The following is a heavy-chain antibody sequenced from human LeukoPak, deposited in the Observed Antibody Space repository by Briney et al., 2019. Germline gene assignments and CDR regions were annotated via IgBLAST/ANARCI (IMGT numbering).Heavy chain of an antibody. CDR3: ARGPGYRSSWYSDYYYYGMDV. D-gene: IGHD6-13*01. Sequence: SETLSLTCAVYGGSFSGYYWSWIRQPPGKGLEWIGEINHSGSTNYNPSLKSRVTISVDTSKNQFSLKLSSVTAADTAVYSCARGPGYRSSWYSDYYYYGMDVWGQGTTVTVSS. CDR2: INHSGST. CDR1: GGSFSGYY. J-gene: IGHJ6*02. V-gene: IGHV4-34*01.